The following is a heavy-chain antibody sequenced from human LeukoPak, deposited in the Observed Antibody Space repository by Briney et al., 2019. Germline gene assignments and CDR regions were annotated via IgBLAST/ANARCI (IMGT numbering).Heavy chain of an antibody. V-gene: IGHV1-18*01. J-gene: IGHJ4*02. D-gene: IGHD5-12*01. CDR2: ISPYNGNT. Sequence: ASVKVSCKASGYTFISYGISWVRQAPGQGFQWMGWISPYNGNTNYVQKFQGRVTMTTDTSASTAYMELSSLTSEDTALYYCSGGYSAYGPFDYWGQGTLITVSS. CDR3: SGGYSAYGPFDY. CDR1: GYTFISYG.